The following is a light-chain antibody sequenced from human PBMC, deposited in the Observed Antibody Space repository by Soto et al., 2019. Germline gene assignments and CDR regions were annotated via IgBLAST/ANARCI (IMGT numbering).Light chain of an antibody. CDR2: AAS. V-gene: IGKV1-17*01. CDR3: LYQNGYPLT. CDR1: QDIRND. Sequence: DVQMTQSRSSLSASVGHRLTISCLASQDIRNDLGWYQHKSGKAPQRVIYAASRLQSGVPSRFSGIRSGTEFTLALSRLQTEDFATYDGLYQNGYPLTFGQGTKVDIK. J-gene: IGKJ1*01.